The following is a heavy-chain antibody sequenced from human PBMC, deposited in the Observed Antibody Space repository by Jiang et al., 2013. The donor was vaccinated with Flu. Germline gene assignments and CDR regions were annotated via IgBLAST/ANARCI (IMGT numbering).Heavy chain of an antibody. Sequence: RLSCAASGFTFDDYGMHWVRQAPGKGLEGVALISHDGTEIYYADSVRGRFTISRDNSKNILSLQMNSLRGDDTAVYYCAREYYDFWTGPVPYYYGLDVWGQGTTVTVSS. CDR2: ISHDGTEI. CDR3: AREYYDFWTGPVPYYYGLDV. CDR1: GFTFDDYG. D-gene: IGHD3-3*01. J-gene: IGHJ6*02. V-gene: IGHV3-30*03.